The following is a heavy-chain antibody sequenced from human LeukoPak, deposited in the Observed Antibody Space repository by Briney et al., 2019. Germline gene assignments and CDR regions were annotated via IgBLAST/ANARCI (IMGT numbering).Heavy chain of an antibody. V-gene: IGHV1-18*01. J-gene: IGHJ3*02. CDR1: GYTFTSYS. Sequence: ASVKVSCKASGYTFTSYSITWVRQAPGQGLEWMGWISAYNGNTKYAQKLQGRVTMTTDTSTSTAYTELRSLRSDDTAVYYCVSGIYYYDSSGYLDAFDIWGQGTMVTVSS. D-gene: IGHD3-22*01. CDR2: ISAYNGNT. CDR3: VSGIYYYDSSGYLDAFDI.